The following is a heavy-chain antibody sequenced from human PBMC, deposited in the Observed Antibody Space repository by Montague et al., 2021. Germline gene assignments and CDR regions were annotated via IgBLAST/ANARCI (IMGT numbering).Heavy chain of an antibody. Sequence: CLRLSCAASGFTFSTFPMHWVRQAPGKGLEWVALISHDGSNKYYADSVRGRFTVSRDNSKNTLYLQTSSLRADDTAVYYCARWRVYYDSSGYAAWGRGTMVTVSS. D-gene: IGHD3-22*01. CDR3: ARWRVYYDSSGYAA. V-gene: IGHV3-30-3*01. J-gene: IGHJ5*02. CDR2: ISHDGSNK. CDR1: GFTFSTFP.